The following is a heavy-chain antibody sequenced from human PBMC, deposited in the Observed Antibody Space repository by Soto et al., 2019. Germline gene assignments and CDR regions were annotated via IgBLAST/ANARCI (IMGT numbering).Heavy chain of an antibody. CDR1: GGSVSSGSYY. V-gene: IGHV4-61*01. D-gene: IGHD6-19*01. Sequence: QVQLQESGPGLVKPSETLSLTCTVSGGSVSSGSYYWSWIRQPPGKGLEWIGYIYYSGSTNYTPSLTSRVTISVDTSKNQFSLKLSSVTAADTAVYYCARGIEGWYQGRYYYGMDVWGQGTTVTVSS. J-gene: IGHJ6*02. CDR2: IYYSGST. CDR3: ARGIEGWYQGRYYYGMDV.